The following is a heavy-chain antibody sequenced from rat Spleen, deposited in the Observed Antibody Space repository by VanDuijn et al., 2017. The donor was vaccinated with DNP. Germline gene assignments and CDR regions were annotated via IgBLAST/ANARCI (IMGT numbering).Heavy chain of an antibody. Sequence: EVQLVESGGGLVQAGRSLKLSCAASGFTFSDYNMAWVRQTPKKGLEWVATISTGGGTTYYRDSLKGRFTISRDYAKSTLYLQMNSLGSEDTATYYCARGSSSIYWYFDFWGPGTMVTVSS. CDR1: GFTFSDYN. CDR2: ISTGGGTT. D-gene: IGHD1-2*01. CDR3: ARGSSSIYWYFDF. V-gene: IGHV5S23*01. J-gene: IGHJ1*01.